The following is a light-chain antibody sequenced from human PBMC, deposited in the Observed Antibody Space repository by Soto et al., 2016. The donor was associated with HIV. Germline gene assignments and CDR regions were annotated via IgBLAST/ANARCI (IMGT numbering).Light chain of an antibody. CDR2: KAS. CDR3: QQYESLPYT. CDR1: QGIKNE. J-gene: IGKJ2*01. V-gene: IGKV1-6*01. Sequence: AIQMTQSPSSLSASLGDRVTITCRASQGIKNELGWYQQKPGKAPKLLIYKASTLESGVPSRFSGSGSGTEFSLTIGSLQPDDFATYYCQQYESLPYTFGQGTKVEIK.